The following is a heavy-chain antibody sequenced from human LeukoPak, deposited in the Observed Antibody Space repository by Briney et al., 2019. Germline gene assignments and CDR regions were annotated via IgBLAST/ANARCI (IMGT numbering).Heavy chain of an antibody. J-gene: IGHJ4*02. D-gene: IGHD1-20*01. Sequence: SVKVSCKVSGYTLTELSMHWVRQAPGQGLEWMGGIIPIFGTANYAQKFQGRVTITTDESTSTAYMELSSLRSEDTAVYYCARTRFNWNDLTLDYWGQGTLVTVSS. CDR1: GYTLTELS. CDR2: IIPIFGTA. CDR3: ARTRFNWNDLTLDY. V-gene: IGHV1-69*05.